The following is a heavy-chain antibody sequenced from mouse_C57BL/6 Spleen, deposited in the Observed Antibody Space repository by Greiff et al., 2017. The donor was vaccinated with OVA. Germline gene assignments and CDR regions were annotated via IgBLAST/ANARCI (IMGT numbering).Heavy chain of an antibody. Sequence: QVQLKQSGPELVKPGASVKISCKASGYTLTDYYINWVKQRPGQGLEWIGWIFPGSGSTYYNEKFKGKATLTVDKSSRTAYMLLSSLTSADSAVYFCAAYYDYDGGFAYWGQGTLVTVSA. D-gene: IGHD2-4*01. CDR1: GYTLTDYY. V-gene: IGHV1-75*01. CDR3: AAYYDYDGGFAY. CDR2: IFPGSGST. J-gene: IGHJ3*01.